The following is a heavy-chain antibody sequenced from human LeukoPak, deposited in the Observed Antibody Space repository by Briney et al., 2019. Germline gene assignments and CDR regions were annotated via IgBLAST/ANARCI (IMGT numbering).Heavy chain of an antibody. Sequence: GGSLRLSCAASGFTFSSYAMSWVRQAPGKGLEWVSAISGSGGSTYYADSVKGRFTISRDNSKNTLYLQMNSLRAEDTAVYYCAKAGEYYDSSGYPPDYWGQGTLVTVSS. J-gene: IGHJ4*02. CDR3: AKAGEYYDSSGYPPDY. CDR2: ISGSGGST. D-gene: IGHD3-22*01. CDR1: GFTFSSYA. V-gene: IGHV3-23*01.